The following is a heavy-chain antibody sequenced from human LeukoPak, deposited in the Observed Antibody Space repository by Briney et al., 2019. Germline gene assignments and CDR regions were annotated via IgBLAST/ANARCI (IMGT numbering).Heavy chain of an antibody. D-gene: IGHD2-2*01. V-gene: IGHV3-23*01. CDR3: AKRTGVVPAARMGFDY. CDR2: ISGSGGST. J-gene: IGHJ4*02. CDR1: GFTFSSYA. Sequence: RGSLKLSCAASGFTFSSYAMSWVRQAPGKGLEWVSAISGSGGSTYYADSVKGRLTISRDNSKNTLYLQMNSLRAEDTAVYYCAKRTGVVPAARMGFDYWGQGTLVTVSS.